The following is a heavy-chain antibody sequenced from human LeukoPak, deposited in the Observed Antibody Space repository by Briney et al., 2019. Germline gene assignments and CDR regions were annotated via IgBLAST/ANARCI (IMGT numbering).Heavy chain of an antibody. J-gene: IGHJ5*02. CDR3: ARARQLWGGNYNWFDP. Sequence: ASVKVSCKASGYTFTSYGISWVRQAPGQGREWMGWISAYNGNTNYAQKLQGRVTMTTDTSTSTAYMELRSLRSDDTAVYYCARARQLWGGNYNWFDPWGQGTLVTVSS. V-gene: IGHV1-18*01. D-gene: IGHD4-23*01. CDR1: GYTFTSYG. CDR2: ISAYNGNT.